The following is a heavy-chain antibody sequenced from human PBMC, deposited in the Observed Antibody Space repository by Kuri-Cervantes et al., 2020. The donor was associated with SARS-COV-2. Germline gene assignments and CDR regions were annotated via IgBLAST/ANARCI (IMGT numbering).Heavy chain of an antibody. CDR1: GFTFTGST. D-gene: IGHD2-8*01. CDR3: SLDAFDY. J-gene: IGHJ4*02. Sequence: VKVSCKTSGFTFTGSTIQWVRQARGQGLEWIGWIVVGSGDTSYAQEFQDRVTITRDMSTATAYMELRTLRSEDTAVYSCSLDAFDYWGQGTLVTVSS. CDR2: IVVGSGDT. V-gene: IGHV1-58*02.